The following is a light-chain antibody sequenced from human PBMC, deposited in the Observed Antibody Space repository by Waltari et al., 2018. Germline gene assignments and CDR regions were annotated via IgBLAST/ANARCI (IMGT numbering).Light chain of an antibody. CDR3: QQSYITPYT. CDR2: DAS. CDR1: QTMSNY. V-gene: IGKV1-39*01. Sequence: DIQMPQSPSSLSASVGDRVTITCRASQTMSNYLNWYQHKTGKAPRLLIYDASSLESGVPSRFIGSGSGTEFTLTISSLEPEDFATYYGQQSYITPYTFGQGTNLEIK. J-gene: IGKJ2*01.